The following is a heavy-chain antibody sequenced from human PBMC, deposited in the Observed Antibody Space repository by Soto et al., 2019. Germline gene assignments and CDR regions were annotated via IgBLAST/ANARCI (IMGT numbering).Heavy chain of an antibody. CDR1: GYTFTSYA. V-gene: IGHV1-3*01. J-gene: IGHJ6*02. D-gene: IGHD3-22*01. CDR3: ARETFYDSSGYYYEPYYYYYGMDV. CDR2: INAGNGNT. Sequence: ASVKVSCKASGYTFTSYAMHWVRQAPGQRLEWMGWINAGNGNTKYSQKFQGRVTITRDTSASTAYMELSSLRSEDTAVYYCARETFYDSSGYYYEPYYYYYGMDVWGQGTTVTVSS.